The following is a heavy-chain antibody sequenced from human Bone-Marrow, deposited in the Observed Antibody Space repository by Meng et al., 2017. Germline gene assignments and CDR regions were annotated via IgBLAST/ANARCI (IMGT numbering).Heavy chain of an antibody. J-gene: IGHJ3*02. D-gene: IGHD3-22*01. CDR3: ATILVVPHAFDI. V-gene: IGHV1-69*13. CDR1: GGTFSSYA. Sequence: SVKVSCKASGGTFSSYAISWVRQAPGQGLEWMGGIIPIFGTANYAQKFRGRVTITADESTSTAYMELSSLRSEDTAVYYCATILVVPHAFDIWGQGTMVTVSS. CDR2: IIPIFGTA.